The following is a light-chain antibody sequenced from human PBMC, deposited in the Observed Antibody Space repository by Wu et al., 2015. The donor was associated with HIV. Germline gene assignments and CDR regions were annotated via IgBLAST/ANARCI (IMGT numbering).Light chain of an antibody. V-gene: IGKV3-11*01. J-gene: IGKJ3*01. CDR3: QQRRTWLLT. CDR1: QSVSTY. CDR2: DAS. Sequence: EIVLTQSPATLSLSPGERATLSCRASQSVSTYLAWYQQRPGQAPRLLIYDASNRATGIPARFSGSGSGTDFTLTISSLEPEDFAVYYCQQRRTWLLTFGPGTKVDIK.